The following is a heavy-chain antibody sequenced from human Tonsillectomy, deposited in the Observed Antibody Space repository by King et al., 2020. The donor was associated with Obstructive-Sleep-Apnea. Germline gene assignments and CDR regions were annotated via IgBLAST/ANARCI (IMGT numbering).Heavy chain of an antibody. CDR3: ASGVLSTGYENESWFYR. J-gene: IGHJ5*02. CDR1: GGSISSGDYY. Sequence: LQLQESGPGLVKPSQTLSLTCTVSGGSISSGDYYWSWIRQPPGKGLEWIGYIYYSGTTYYNPSLKRRLTISVDTSKSQFSLKLSSVTAASPAVYYCASGVLSTGYENESWFYRWGQGNLVTVSS. D-gene: IGHD3-9*01. V-gene: IGHV4-30-4*01. CDR2: IYYSGTT.